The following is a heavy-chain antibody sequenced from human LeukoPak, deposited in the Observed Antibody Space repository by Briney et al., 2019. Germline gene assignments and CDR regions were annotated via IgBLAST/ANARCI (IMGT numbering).Heavy chain of an antibody. Sequence: PSETLSLTCAVSGGSISSGGYSWSWVRQPPGKGLEWIGYIYYSGSTYYNPSLKSRVTISVDTSKNQFSLKLSSVTAADTAVYYCARVPPVKRSGAFDIWGQGTMVTVSS. CDR2: IYYSGST. CDR1: GGSISSGGYS. V-gene: IGHV4-30-4*07. D-gene: IGHD3-10*01. J-gene: IGHJ3*02. CDR3: ARVPPVKRSGAFDI.